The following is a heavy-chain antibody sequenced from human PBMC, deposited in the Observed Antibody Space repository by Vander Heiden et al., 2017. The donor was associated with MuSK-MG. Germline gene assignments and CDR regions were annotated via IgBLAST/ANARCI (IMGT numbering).Heavy chain of an antibody. D-gene: IGHD3-9*01. J-gene: IGHJ3*02. CDR2: ISWNSGSI. CDR3: AKARSYDILTGSKACAFDI. V-gene: IGHV3-9*01. CDR1: GFTFDDYA. Sequence: EVQLVESGGGLVQPGRSLRLSCAASGFTFDDYAMHWVRQAPGKGLEWVSGISWNSGSIGYADSVKGRFTISRDNAKNSLYLQMNSLRAEDTALYYCAKARSYDILTGSKACAFDIWGQGTMVTVSS.